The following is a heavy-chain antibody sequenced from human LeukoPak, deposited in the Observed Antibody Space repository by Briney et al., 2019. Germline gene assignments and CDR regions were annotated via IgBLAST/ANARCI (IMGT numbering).Heavy chain of an antibody. J-gene: IGHJ4*02. Sequence: GGSLRLSCAASGFTFSNAWMSWVRQAPGKGLEWVGRIKSKTDGGTTDYAAPVKGRFTISRDDSKNTLYLQMNSLKTEDTAVYYCTTGGGGYCSGGSCYYFDYWGQGTLVTVSS. CDR2: IKSKTDGGTT. CDR3: TTGGGGYCSGGSCYYFDY. D-gene: IGHD2-15*01. CDR1: GFTFSNAW. V-gene: IGHV3-15*01.